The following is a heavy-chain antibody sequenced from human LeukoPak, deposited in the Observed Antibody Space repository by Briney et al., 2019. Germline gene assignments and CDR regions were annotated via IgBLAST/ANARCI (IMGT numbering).Heavy chain of an antibody. Sequence: GWSLRLSCTTSGFIFGDYAMSWFRQAPGKGREWVGFIRSKTYGGAIEYAASVKGRFTISRDDSKSISYLQMNSLKTEDTAVYYCARDQLGGDPDDYYYYYMDVWGKGTTVIVSS. D-gene: IGHD4-17*01. J-gene: IGHJ6*03. CDR1: GFIFGDYA. CDR3: ARDQLGGDPDDYYYYYMDV. CDR2: IRSKTYGGAI. V-gene: IGHV3-49*03.